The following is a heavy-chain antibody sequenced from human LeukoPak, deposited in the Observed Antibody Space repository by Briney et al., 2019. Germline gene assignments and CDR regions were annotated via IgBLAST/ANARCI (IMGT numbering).Heavy chain of an antibody. J-gene: IGHJ5*01. Sequence: TETLSLTCTVSDDSVSSSRYYWTWIRQPPGKGLEWIGYIYHGSATYNPSLESRVTLSMDTSKNQYSLKMTSVTAADTAVYYCAREGGRQWLVSGALDSWGQGTLVAVSS. D-gene: IGHD6-19*01. V-gene: IGHV4-61*01. CDR1: DDSVSSSRYY. CDR3: AREGGRQWLVSGALDS. CDR2: IYHGSA.